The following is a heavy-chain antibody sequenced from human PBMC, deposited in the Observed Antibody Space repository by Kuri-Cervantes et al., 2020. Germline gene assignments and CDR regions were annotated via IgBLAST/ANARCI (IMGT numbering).Heavy chain of an antibody. CDR3: ATRYCNGGSCYFYY. Sequence: SVKVSYKASGYTFTSYYMHWVRQAPGQGLEWVGIIDPNGGSTTYAQKFQGRVTLTTDTSTTTVFIELNSLRSEDTAVYFCATRYCNGGSCYFYYWGQGTLVTVSS. CDR2: IDPNGGST. D-gene: IGHD2-15*01. J-gene: IGHJ4*02. V-gene: IGHV1-46*01. CDR1: GYTFTSYY.